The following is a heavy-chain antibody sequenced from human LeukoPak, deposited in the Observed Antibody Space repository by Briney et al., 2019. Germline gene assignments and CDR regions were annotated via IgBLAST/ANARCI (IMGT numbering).Heavy chain of an antibody. Sequence: SETLSLTFPFYGRSFSGYYWSWIRQPPGKELEWIGEINHSGSTNYNPSLKSRVTISVDTSKNQFSLKLSSVTAADTAVYYCSRMPDILPGLLMDAWFDPWGQETLVTVSS. CDR3: SRMPDILPGLLMDAWFDP. V-gene: IGHV4-34*01. D-gene: IGHD3-9*01. CDR1: GRSFSGYY. CDR2: INHSGST. J-gene: IGHJ5*02.